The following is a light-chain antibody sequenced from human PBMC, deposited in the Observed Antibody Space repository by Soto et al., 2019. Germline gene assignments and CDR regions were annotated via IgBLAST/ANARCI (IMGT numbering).Light chain of an antibody. J-gene: IGKJ4*01. CDR3: QQRSSWPLT. Sequence: EIVLTQSPATLSLSPGERATLSCWASQSVSSYLAWYQQKPGQAPRLLIYDASNRATDVPPRFRGSGSGTDFILTISSLEPEDFAVYYCQQRSSWPLTLGGGTKVDIK. CDR2: DAS. CDR1: QSVSSY. V-gene: IGKV3-11*01.